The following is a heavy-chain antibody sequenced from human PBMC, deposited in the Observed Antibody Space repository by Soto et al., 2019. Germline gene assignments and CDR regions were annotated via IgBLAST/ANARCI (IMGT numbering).Heavy chain of an antibody. V-gene: IGHV3-30*18. CDR2: RSNDGNSK. J-gene: IGHJ5*02. CDR3: AKDQVPYYDFCSLPRWFDR. CDR1: GFTFSVQG. D-gene: IGHD3-3*01. Sequence: GGSLRLSCAASGFTFSVQGMHWVRQSPGKGLEWVEVRSNDGNSKYCAGSEDGRFSISGDNAKSIVYLQMRNVVVEETLKYYCAKDQVPYYDFCSLPRWFDRWGPVTEV.